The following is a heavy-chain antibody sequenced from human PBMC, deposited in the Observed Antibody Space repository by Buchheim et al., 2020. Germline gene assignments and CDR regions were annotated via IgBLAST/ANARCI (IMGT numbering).Heavy chain of an antibody. CDR3: ARGDYKAMVTYYYYGMDV. CDR2: IIPILGIA. D-gene: IGHD5-18*01. J-gene: IGHJ6*02. V-gene: IGHV1-69*02. Sequence: VKKPGSSVKVSCKASGGTFSSYTISWVRQAPGQGLEWMGRIIPILGIANYAQKFQGRVAITADKSTSTAYMELSSLRSEDTAVYYCARGDYKAMVTYYYYGMDVWGQGTT. CDR1: GGTFSSYT.